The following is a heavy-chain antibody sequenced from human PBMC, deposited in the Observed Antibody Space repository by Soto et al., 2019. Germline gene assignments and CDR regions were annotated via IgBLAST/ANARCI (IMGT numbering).Heavy chain of an antibody. Sequence: QVQLVQSGGEVKKPGASVEVSCRTSGYMFTTYGMSWVRQAPGQGLEWMAWISAYNGNKKYAQKFQGIVTLTTDTSTSTCSIELRNLTSYDTGTYFCARTGGVMAARPLEYWGQGTLVTVSS. CDR2: ISAYNGNK. V-gene: IGHV1-18*04. D-gene: IGHD6-6*01. J-gene: IGHJ4*02. CDR3: ARTGGVMAARPLEY. CDR1: GYMFTTYG.